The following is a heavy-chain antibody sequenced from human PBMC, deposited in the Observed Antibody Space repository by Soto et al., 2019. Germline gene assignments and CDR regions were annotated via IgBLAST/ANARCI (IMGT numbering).Heavy chain of an antibody. CDR3: ARGIQRGMDV. Sequence: QVQLVESGGGVVQPGRSLRLSCAASGFTFSSYAMHWVRQAPGKVLEWVAVISYDGSNKYYADSVKGRFTISRDNSKNTLYLQMNSLRAEDTAVSYCARGIQRGMDVWGQGTTVTVSS. CDR1: GFTFSSYA. D-gene: IGHD5-18*01. J-gene: IGHJ6*02. CDR2: ISYDGSNK. V-gene: IGHV3-30-3*01.